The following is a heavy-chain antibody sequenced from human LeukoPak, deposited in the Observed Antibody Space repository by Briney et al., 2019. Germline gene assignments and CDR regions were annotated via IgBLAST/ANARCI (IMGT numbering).Heavy chain of an antibody. CDR1: GFTFSNAW. D-gene: IGHD3-3*01. V-gene: IGHV3-15*01. CDR3: TTHRGTIGFDY. J-gene: IGHJ4*02. CDR2: IKSKTDGGTT. Sequence: GGSLRLSCAASGFTFSNAWMSWVRQAPGKGLEWVDRIKSKTDGGTTDYAAPVKGRFTISRDDSKNTLYLQMNSLKTEDTAVYYCTTHRGTIGFDYWGQGTLVTVSS.